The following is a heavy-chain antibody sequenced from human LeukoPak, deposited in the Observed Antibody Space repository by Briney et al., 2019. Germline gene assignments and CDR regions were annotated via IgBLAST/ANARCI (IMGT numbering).Heavy chain of an antibody. CDR3: ARFAKRGLDY. J-gene: IGHJ4*02. Sequence: PSETLSLTCAVYGGSFSGYYWSWIRQPPGKGLEWIGEINHSGSTNYNPSLKSRVTISVDTSKNQFSLKLSSVTAADTAVYYCARFAKRGLDYWGQGTLVTVSS. CDR2: INHSGST. CDR1: GGSFSGYY. V-gene: IGHV4-34*01. D-gene: IGHD3-10*01.